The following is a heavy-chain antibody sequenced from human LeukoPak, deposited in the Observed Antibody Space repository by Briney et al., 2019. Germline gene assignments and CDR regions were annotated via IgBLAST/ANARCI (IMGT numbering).Heavy chain of an antibody. CDR3: ARDGVRGHTTLDY. Sequence: GGSLRLSCVGSGFTFSSYDMIWVRQAPGKGLEWLSCISSSRSSVYYADSVKGPFTISRDNAKNSLYLQMNSLRAEDTAIYYCARDGVRGHTTLDYWGQGTLVTVSS. J-gene: IGHJ4*02. D-gene: IGHD3-10*01. V-gene: IGHV3-21*01. CDR2: ISSSRSSV. CDR1: GFTFSSYD.